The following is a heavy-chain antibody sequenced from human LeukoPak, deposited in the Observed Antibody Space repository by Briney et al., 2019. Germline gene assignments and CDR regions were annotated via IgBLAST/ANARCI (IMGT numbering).Heavy chain of an antibody. CDR2: INPNSGGT. Sequence: ASVKVSCKASGYTFTGYYMHWVRPAPGQGLEWMGWINPNSGGTNYAQKLQGWVTMTRDTSISTAYTELSRLRSDDTAVYYCARAGATSQVYSYGYTYYYYGMDVWGQGTTVTVSS. CDR1: GYTFTGYY. V-gene: IGHV1-2*04. J-gene: IGHJ6*02. D-gene: IGHD5-18*01. CDR3: ARAGATSQVYSYGYTYYYYGMDV.